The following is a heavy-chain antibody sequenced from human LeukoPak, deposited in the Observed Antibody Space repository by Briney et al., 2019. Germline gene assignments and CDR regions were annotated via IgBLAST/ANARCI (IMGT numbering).Heavy chain of an antibody. D-gene: IGHD1-20*01. CDR1: GFTFSSYS. V-gene: IGHV3-21*01. J-gene: IGHJ3*02. Sequence: GGSLRLSCAASGFTFSSYSMNWVRQAPGKGLEWVSSISSSSSYIYYADSVKGRFTISRDNAKNSLYLQMNSLRAEDTAVYYCARGLEPRITGDAFDIWGQGTMVTVSS. CDR3: ARGLEPRITGDAFDI. CDR2: ISSSSSYI.